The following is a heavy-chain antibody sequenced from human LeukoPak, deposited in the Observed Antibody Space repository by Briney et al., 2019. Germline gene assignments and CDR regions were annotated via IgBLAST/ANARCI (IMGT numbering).Heavy chain of an antibody. CDR3: TRDQYNINWYIW. CDR2: VSYNGST. J-gene: IGHJ1*01. CDR1: DGSISGYY. D-gene: IGHD1-1*01. V-gene: IGHV4-39*07. Sequence: SETLSLTCTVSDGSISGYYWGWIRQPPGKGLDWIGSVSYNGSTYYNPSLKSRVTMSVDTSTNQFSLKLTSVTAADTAMYYCTRDQYNINWYIWWGQGTLVTVSS.